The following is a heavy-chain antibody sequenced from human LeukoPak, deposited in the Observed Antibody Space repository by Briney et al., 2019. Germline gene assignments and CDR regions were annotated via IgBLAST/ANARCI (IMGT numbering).Heavy chain of an antibody. CDR1: GGSISSYF. J-gene: IGHJ4*02. Sequence: PSETLSLTCTVSGGSISSYFYIWVRQPPGKGLEWIGYIYYSGNTNSNPSLKSRVTISLDTSKNQFSLKLSSVTAADTAVYYCARAREFGSSSGRAYYFDYWGQGTLVTVSS. D-gene: IGHD6-6*01. V-gene: IGHV4-59*01. CDR2: IYYSGNT. CDR3: ARAREFGSSSGRAYYFDY.